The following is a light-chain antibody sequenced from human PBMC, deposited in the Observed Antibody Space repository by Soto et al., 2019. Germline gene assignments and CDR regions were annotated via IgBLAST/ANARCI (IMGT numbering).Light chain of an antibody. J-gene: IGKJ1*01. CDR2: GAS. Sequence: ETVLTQSPGTLSLSPGERATLSCRASQSVSSSYLAWYQLKPGQAPRLLIYGASTRATDIPDRFSGSGSGTDFTLTISRLEPEDFAVYYCQQYGSSPWTFGQGTKVEFK. CDR1: QSVSSSY. V-gene: IGKV3-20*01. CDR3: QQYGSSPWT.